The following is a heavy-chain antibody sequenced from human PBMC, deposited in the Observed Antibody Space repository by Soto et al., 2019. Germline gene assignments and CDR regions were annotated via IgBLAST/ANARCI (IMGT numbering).Heavy chain of an antibody. CDR3: ARGRALALFGITGTYYYYGMDV. CDR2: IYYSGST. Sequence: PSETLSLTCTVSGGSISSSSYYWGWIRQPPGKGLEWIGSIYYSGSTNYNTSLKSRVTISVDTSKNQFSLKLSSVTAADTAVYYCARGRALALFGITGTYYYYGMDVWGQGTTVTVSS. D-gene: IGHD1-20*01. J-gene: IGHJ6*02. CDR1: GGSISSSSYY. V-gene: IGHV4-39*07.